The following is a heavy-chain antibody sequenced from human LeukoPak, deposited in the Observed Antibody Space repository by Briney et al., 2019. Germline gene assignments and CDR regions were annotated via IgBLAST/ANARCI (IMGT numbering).Heavy chain of an antibody. CDR2: INAGNGNT. J-gene: IGHJ4*02. D-gene: IGHD6-13*01. Sequence: GASVKVSCKASGYTFTTYAMHWVRQAPGQRLEWMGWINAGNGNTKYSQKFQGRVTITRDTSASTAYMELSSLRSEDTAVYYCARPSIAAAGISFDYWGQGTLVTVSS. V-gene: IGHV1-3*01. CDR1: GYTFTTYA. CDR3: ARPSIAAAGISFDY.